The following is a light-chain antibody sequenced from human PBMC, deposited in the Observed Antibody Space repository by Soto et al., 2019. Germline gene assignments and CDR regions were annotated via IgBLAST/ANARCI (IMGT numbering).Light chain of an antibody. V-gene: IGKV3-20*01. CDR3: QQYGSSPWT. J-gene: IGKJ1*01. Sequence: ILFTQSPGTLSLSPGERATLSCRASQSVSSSYLGWYQQKPGQAPRLLIYGASSRATGIPGRFSGSGSGTDFTLTISRLGPEDFAVYYCQQYGSSPWTFGQGTKVDIK. CDR2: GAS. CDR1: QSVSSSY.